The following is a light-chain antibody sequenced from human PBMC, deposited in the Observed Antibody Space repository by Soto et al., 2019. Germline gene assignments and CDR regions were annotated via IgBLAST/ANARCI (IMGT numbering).Light chain of an antibody. V-gene: IGKV1-5*03. CDR2: KAS. CDR3: QQYHNYAYT. J-gene: IGKJ1*01. Sequence: DIQMTQSPSSLSASAGDRVTITCRASQSISNSLAWYQQKPGKAPKLLIYKASNLEGGVPSRFSGSGSGTEFTLTISSLRPDDFATYYCQQYHNYAYTFGQGTKVDI. CDR1: QSISNS.